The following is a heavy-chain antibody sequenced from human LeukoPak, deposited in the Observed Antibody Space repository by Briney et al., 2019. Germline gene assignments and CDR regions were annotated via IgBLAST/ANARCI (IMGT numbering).Heavy chain of an antibody. D-gene: IGHD6-19*01. J-gene: IGHJ3*02. V-gene: IGHV1-2*02. CDR3: ARGGIPHSSGGTLDAFDI. Sequence: GASVKVSCKASGYTFTGYYMHWVRQAPGQGLEWMGWINPNSGGTNCAQKFQGRVTMTRDTSISTAYMELSRLRSDDTAVYYCARGGIPHSSGGTLDAFDIWGQGTMVTVSS. CDR2: INPNSGGT. CDR1: GYTFTGYY.